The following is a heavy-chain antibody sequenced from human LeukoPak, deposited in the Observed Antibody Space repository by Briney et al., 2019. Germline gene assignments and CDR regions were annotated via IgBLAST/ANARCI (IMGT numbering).Heavy chain of an antibody. D-gene: IGHD1-20*01. CDR2: IKQDGSEK. CDR3: ARDQDNSNDFGYYYYGMDV. J-gene: IGHJ6*02. Sequence: GGSLRLSCAASGFTFSSYWMSWVRQAPGKGLEWVANIKQDGSEKYYVDSVKGRFTISRDNAKNSLYLQMNSLRAEDTAVYYCARDQDNSNDFGYYYYGMDVWGQGTTVTVSS. CDR1: GFTFSSYW. V-gene: IGHV3-7*01.